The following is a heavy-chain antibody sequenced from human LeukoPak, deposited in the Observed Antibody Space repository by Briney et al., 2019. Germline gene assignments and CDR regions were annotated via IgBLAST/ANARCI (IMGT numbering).Heavy chain of an antibody. V-gene: IGHV4-59*08. Sequence: SETLSLTCTVSGRCISSYYWSWIRQPPGKGLEWIGYIYYSGSTNYNPSLKSRVTISVDTSKNQFSLKLSSVTAADTAVYYCARQYDILTGYNLGYWGQGTLVTVSS. CDR1: GRCISSYY. D-gene: IGHD3-9*01. CDR2: IYYSGST. J-gene: IGHJ4*02. CDR3: ARQYDILTGYNLGY.